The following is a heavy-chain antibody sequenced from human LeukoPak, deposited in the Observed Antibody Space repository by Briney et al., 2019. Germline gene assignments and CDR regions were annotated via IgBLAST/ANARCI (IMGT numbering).Heavy chain of an antibody. Sequence: SETLSLTCTVSGGSISNGDHYWSWIRQHPGKGLEWSGSIYDSGSTYYNPSLKSRVTISVDTSKNQFSLKLNSVTAADTAVYYCASHYGPWGQGTLVPVSS. CDR3: ASHYGP. V-gene: IGHV4-39*01. D-gene: IGHD3-10*01. J-gene: IGHJ5*02. CDR1: GGSISNGDHY. CDR2: IYDSGST.